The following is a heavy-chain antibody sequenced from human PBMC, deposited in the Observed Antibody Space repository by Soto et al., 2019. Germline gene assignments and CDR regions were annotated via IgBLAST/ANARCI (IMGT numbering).Heavy chain of an antibody. CDR2: IYSGGST. Sequence: EVQLVESGGGLVQPGGSLRLSCAASGFTVSSNYMSWVRQAPGKGLEWVSVIYSGGSTYYADSVKGRFTISRHNSKNTLYLQMNSLRAEDTAVYYCARDHPDSGYDGNYYMDVWGKGTTVTVSS. CDR3: ARDHPDSGYDGNYYMDV. CDR1: GFTVSSNY. V-gene: IGHV3-53*04. D-gene: IGHD5-12*01. J-gene: IGHJ6*03.